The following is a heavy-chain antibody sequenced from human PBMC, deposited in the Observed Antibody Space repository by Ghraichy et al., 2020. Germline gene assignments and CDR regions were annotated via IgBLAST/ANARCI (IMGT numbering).Heavy chain of an antibody. CDR3: ARVRATAMAVVAFDI. Sequence: SETLSLTCTVSGGSISSYYWSWIRQPPGKGLEWIGYIYYSGSTNYNPSLKSRVTISVDTSKNQFSLKLSSVTAADTAVYYCARVRATAMAVVAFDIWGQGTMVTVSS. J-gene: IGHJ3*02. CDR2: IYYSGST. CDR1: GGSISSYY. V-gene: IGHV4-59*01. D-gene: IGHD5-18*01.